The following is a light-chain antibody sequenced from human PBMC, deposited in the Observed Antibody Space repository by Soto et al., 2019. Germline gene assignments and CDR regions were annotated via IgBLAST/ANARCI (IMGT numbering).Light chain of an antibody. V-gene: IGLV1-44*01. CDR3: GAWDDSLNGPV. Sequence: QPVLTQPPSASGTPWQRVTISCSGSSSNIGSNTVNWYQQLPGTAPKLLIYSNNQRPSGVPDRFSGSKSGTSASLAISGLQSADEADYDCGAWDDSLNGPVFGGGTKLTVL. J-gene: IGLJ2*01. CDR2: SNN. CDR1: SSNIGSNT.